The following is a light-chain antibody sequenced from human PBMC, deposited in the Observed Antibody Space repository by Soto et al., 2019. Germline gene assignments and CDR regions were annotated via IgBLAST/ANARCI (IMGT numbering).Light chain of an antibody. CDR2: LEGSGSY. J-gene: IGLJ2*01. CDR1: SGHSSYI. V-gene: IGLV4-60*02. CDR3: ETWDSNTRV. Sequence: QLVLTQSSSASASLGSSVKLTCTLSSGHSSYIIAWHQQKPGKAPWYLMKLEGSGSYNKGSGVPDRFSGSSSGADRYLTISNLQFEDEADYYCETWDSNTRVFGGGTKLTVL.